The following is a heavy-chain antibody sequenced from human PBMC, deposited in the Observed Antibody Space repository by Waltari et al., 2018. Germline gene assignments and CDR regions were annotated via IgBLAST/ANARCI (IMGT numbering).Heavy chain of an antibody. D-gene: IGHD2-8*01. V-gene: IGHV3-53*04. Sequence: EVQLVESGGGLVQPGGSLRLSCAASGFPASTNYMPWVRPAPGKGLEWVSLIYSSGTTCYADSVKGRFTISRHNSMNTVFLQMNSLRVEDTAVYYCAKQSPYCSKGVCWGHWGQGTLVTVSS. CDR1: GFPASTNY. J-gene: IGHJ4*02. CDR3: AKQSPYCSKGVCWGH. CDR2: IYSSGTT.